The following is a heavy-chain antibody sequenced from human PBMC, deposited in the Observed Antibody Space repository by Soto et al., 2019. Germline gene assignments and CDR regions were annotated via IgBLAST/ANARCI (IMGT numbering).Heavy chain of an antibody. J-gene: IGHJ4*02. D-gene: IGHD5-12*01. V-gene: IGHV3-21*01. CDR3: ANLDSGYGGPDY. Sequence: GGSLRLSCAASGFTFSSYNMNWVRQAPGQGLAWVSSISSSSSYIYYADSVKGRFTISRDNAENSLYLQMNGLRAEDTAVYYCANLDSGYGGPDYWGQGTLVTVSS. CDR2: ISSSSSYI. CDR1: GFTFSSYN.